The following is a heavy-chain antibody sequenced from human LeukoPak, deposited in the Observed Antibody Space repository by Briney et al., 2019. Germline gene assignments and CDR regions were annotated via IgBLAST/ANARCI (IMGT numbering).Heavy chain of an antibody. Sequence: GESLQISCKGSGYSFISYWIGWVRQMPGKGLEWMGIIYPGDSDTRYSPSFQGQVTISADKSISTAYLQWSSLKASDTAMYYCARLTYGSGSYWGVYYWGQGTLVTVSS. CDR3: ARLTYGSGSYWGVYY. D-gene: IGHD3-10*01. CDR1: GYSFISYW. CDR2: IYPGDSDT. J-gene: IGHJ4*02. V-gene: IGHV5-51*01.